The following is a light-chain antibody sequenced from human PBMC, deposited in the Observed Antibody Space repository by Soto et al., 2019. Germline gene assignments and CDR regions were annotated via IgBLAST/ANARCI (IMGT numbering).Light chain of an antibody. V-gene: IGKV1-5*03. J-gene: IGKJ1*01. CDR1: PSIDNW. CDR3: QQSNSYSRT. CDR2: KAS. Sequence: DVQMTQSPSTLSASVGDRVTITCRASPSIDNWLAWYQQKPGKAPKLLIYKASTLEVGVPSRFSGSGFGTEFTLTISSLKPDDFATYYCQQSNSYSRTFGQGTKVEIE.